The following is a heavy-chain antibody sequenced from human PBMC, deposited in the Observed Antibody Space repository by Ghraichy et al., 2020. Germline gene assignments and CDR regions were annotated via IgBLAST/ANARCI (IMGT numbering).Heavy chain of an antibody. CDR2: ISGSGGST. CDR3: AKDEIRQQLVRFAAPPHFDY. CDR1: GFTFSSYA. Sequence: GESLNISCAASGFTFSSYAMSWVRQAPGKGLEWVSAISGSGGSTYYADSVKGRFTISRDNSKNTLYLQMNSLRAEDTAVYYCAKDEIRQQLVRFAAPPHFDYWGQGTLVTVSS. V-gene: IGHV3-23*01. J-gene: IGHJ4*02. D-gene: IGHD6-13*01.